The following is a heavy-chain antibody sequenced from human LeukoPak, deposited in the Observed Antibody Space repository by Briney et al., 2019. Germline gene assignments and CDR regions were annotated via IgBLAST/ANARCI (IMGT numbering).Heavy chain of an antibody. V-gene: IGHV4-61*02. CDR1: GGSISRDRYY. Sequence: PSETLSLTCTVSGGSISRDRYYWSWIRQPAGRGLEWIGRIYVSGSTNYNPSLKSRVTLSVDTSKNQFSLELSSVTAADTAVYYCAREGGAGVLRFDPWGQGTLVTVSS. J-gene: IGHJ5*02. CDR3: AREGGAGVLRFDP. D-gene: IGHD3-3*01. CDR2: IYVSGST.